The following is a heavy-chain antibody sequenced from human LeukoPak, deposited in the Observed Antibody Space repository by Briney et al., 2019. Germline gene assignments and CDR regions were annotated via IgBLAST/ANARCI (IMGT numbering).Heavy chain of an antibody. D-gene: IGHD2-2*01. J-gene: IGHJ4*02. Sequence: SETLSLTCTVSGDSISSGDYYWSWIRQPAGKGLEWIGRIYTSGSTNYNPSLKSRVTISVDTSKNQFSLKLSSVTAADTAVYYCARVPLVPAAMRGYYFDYWGQGTLVTVSS. CDR3: ARVPLVPAAMRGYYFDY. CDR1: GDSISSGDYY. CDR2: IYTSGST. V-gene: IGHV4-61*02.